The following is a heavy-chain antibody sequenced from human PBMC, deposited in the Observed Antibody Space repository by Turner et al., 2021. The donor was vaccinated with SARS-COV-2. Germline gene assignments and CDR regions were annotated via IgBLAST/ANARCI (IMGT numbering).Heavy chain of an antibody. CDR3: ATVGRGFSYQHPRPAPRSSP. CDR2: ISHNGNSK. V-gene: IGHV3-30-3*01. Sequence: QVHLVEFGGGVVQPGRYLRLSCAASGFIFRNYAMFWFRQAPGMGLDWVAVISHNGNSKYYPDAVKGRVTISRDNSKITLYLQMNSLKAEDTAVYYGATVGRGFSYQHPRPAPRSSPW. D-gene: IGHD3-3*02. J-gene: IGHJ5*02. CDR1: GFIFRNYA.